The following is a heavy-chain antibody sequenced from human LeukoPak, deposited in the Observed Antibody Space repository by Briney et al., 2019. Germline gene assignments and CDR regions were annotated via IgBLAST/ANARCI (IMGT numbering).Heavy chain of an antibody. V-gene: IGHV3-74*01. Sequence: PGGSLRLSCAASGFTFSSYWRHWVRQAPGKGLVWVSRSNSDGSSTNYADSVKGRFTISRDNAKNTLYLQMNSLRAEDTAVYYCARGGDYAFDYWGQGTLVTVSS. J-gene: IGHJ4*02. CDR1: GFTFSSYW. D-gene: IGHD4-17*01. CDR3: ARGGDYAFDY. CDR2: SNSDGSST.